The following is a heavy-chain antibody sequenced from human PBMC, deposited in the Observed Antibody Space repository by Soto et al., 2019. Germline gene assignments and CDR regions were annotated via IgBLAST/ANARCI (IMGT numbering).Heavy chain of an antibody. Sequence: EVQLLESGGGLVQPGGSLRLSCAASGFTFSSYAMSWVRQAPGKGLEWVSAISGSGGSTYYADTVKGRFTISRDNSKNTLYLQMNSLRAEDTAVYYCANRGSGSLLGYWGQGTLVTVSS. CDR3: ANRGSGSLLGY. CDR1: GFTFSSYA. V-gene: IGHV3-23*01. D-gene: IGHD3-10*01. CDR2: ISGSGGST. J-gene: IGHJ4*02.